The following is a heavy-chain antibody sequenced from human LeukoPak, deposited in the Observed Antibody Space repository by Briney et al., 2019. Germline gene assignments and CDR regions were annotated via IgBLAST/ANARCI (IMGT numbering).Heavy chain of an antibody. CDR2: IYYSGST. D-gene: IGHD6-19*01. CDR3: ASQTSVRRLVSDGFYYFDS. Sequence: SETLSLACTVSGGSISSYYWSWVRQPPGKGLEWIGYIYYSGSTNYNPSIKSRVTISVDTSKNQFSLKLSSVTAADTAVYYCASQTSVRRLVSDGFYYFDSWGQGTLVTVSS. V-gene: IGHV4-59*08. CDR1: GGSISSYY. J-gene: IGHJ4*02.